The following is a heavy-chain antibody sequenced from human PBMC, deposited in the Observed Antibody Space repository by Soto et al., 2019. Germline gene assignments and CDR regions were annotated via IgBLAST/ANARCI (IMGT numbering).Heavy chain of an antibody. CDR1: GGTFSSYA. CDR3: ARIKTIAYCGGDCMDGMDV. V-gene: IGHV1-69*13. Sequence: GASVKVSCKASGGTFSSYAISWVRQAPGQGLEWMGGIIPIFGTANYAQKFQGRVTITADESTSTAYMELSSLRSEDTAVYYCARIKTIAYCGGDCMDGMDVRGKGTTVTVSS. CDR2: IIPIFGTA. D-gene: IGHD2-21*02. J-gene: IGHJ6*04.